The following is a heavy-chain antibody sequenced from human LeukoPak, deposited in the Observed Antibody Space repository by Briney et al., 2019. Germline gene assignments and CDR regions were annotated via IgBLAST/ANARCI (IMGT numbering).Heavy chain of an antibody. D-gene: IGHD3-9*01. V-gene: IGHV3-23*01. CDR2: ISGSGGST. J-gene: IGHJ4*02. Sequence: GGSLRLSCGASGFTFSSYAVSWVRQAPGKGLEWVSSISGSGGSTNYADSVKGRFTISRDNSKNTLYLQMNSLRAEDTAVYYCAKMGDILTGYPYYFDYWGQGTLVTVSS. CDR1: GFTFSSYA. CDR3: AKMGDILTGYPYYFDY.